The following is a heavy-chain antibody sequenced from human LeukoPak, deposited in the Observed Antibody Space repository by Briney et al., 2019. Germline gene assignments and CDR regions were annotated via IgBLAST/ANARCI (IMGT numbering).Heavy chain of an antibody. J-gene: IGHJ4*02. V-gene: IGHV4-4*07. Sequence: SETLSLTCTVSGGSISSYYWSWIRQPAGKGLEWIGRIYTSGSTNSNPSLKSRVTMSVDTSKNQFSLKLSSVTAADTAVYYCARDWVAAAGYYFDYWGQGTLVTVSS. CDR3: ARDWVAAAGYYFDY. CDR2: IYTSGST. CDR1: GGSISSYY. D-gene: IGHD6-13*01.